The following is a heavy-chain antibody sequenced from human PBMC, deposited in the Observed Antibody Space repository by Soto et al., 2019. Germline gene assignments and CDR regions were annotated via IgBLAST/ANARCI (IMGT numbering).Heavy chain of an antibody. D-gene: IGHD3-10*01. V-gene: IGHV4-39*01. J-gene: IGHJ6*04. Sequence: PSETLSLACTVSGCSISSSSYYWGWIRQPPGKGLEWIGSIYSSGSTNYNPSLKSRVTISVDTSKNQFSLKLSSLIAADTAVYYCARHPPPFFYGAGPGDVWGKGTRVTVSS. CDR1: GCSISSSSYY. CDR2: IYSSGST. CDR3: ARHPPPFFYGAGPGDV.